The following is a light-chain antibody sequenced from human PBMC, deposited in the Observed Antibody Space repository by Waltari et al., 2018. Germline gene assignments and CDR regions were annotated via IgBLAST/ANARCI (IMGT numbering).Light chain of an antibody. CDR3: CSYAGGTASIL. V-gene: IGLV2-23*01. CDR1: SSAVGCHNL. Sequence: QSALTQPASVSGSPGLSITISCTGTSSAVGCHNLVSWDQHHPGKAPKITVYEDTKRPSGVSNRFSGSKAGNTASLPISGLQAEDEADYYCCSYAGGTASILLGGGTKLTVL. J-gene: IGLJ2*01. CDR2: EDT.